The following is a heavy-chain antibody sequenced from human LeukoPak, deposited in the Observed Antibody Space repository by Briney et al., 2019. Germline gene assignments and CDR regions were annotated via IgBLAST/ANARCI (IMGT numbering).Heavy chain of an antibody. Sequence: PGGSLGLSCTASGFTVSSSYMTWVRQAPGKGLEWVSLIYGGGGTYYADSVQGRFTISRHNSENTLYLEMNSLRPEDTAVYYCARVGVGTVAGNYFDDWGQGTLVTVSS. D-gene: IGHD6-19*01. CDR1: GFTVSSSY. CDR3: ARVGVGTVAGNYFDD. J-gene: IGHJ4*02. CDR2: IYGGGGT. V-gene: IGHV3-53*04.